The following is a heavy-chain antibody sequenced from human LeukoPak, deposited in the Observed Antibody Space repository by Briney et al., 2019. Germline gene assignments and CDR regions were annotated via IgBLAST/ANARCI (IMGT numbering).Heavy chain of an antibody. CDR2: INHSGGT. Sequence: SETLSLTCAVYGGSFSGYYWSWIRQPPGKGLEWIGEINHSGGTNYNPSLKSRVTISVDTSKNQFSLKLSSVTAADTAVYYCARGKSVTAIDYWGQGTLVTVSS. V-gene: IGHV4-34*01. D-gene: IGHD2-21*02. CDR1: GGSFSGYY. J-gene: IGHJ4*02. CDR3: ARGKSVTAIDY.